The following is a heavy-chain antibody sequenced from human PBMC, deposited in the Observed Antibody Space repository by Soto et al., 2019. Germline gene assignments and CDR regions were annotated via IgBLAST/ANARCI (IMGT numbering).Heavy chain of an antibody. V-gene: IGHV1-18*04. CDR2: ISPYSGET. J-gene: IGHJ4*02. CDR1: GYTFTSYG. Sequence: ASVKVSCKASGYTFTSYGIVWVRQAPGQGLEWMGWISPYSGETRYAEKFQDRVTLTTDTSTKTAYMDMRNLKSDDTAVYWCARGPVAGSDFWGQGTLVTVSS. CDR3: ARGPVAGSDF. D-gene: IGHD6-19*01.